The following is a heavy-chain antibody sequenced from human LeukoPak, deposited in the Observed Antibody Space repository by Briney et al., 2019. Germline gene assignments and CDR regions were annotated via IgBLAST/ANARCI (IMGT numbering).Heavy chain of an antibody. V-gene: IGHV3-23*01. CDR2: VNGNGGST. CDR1: GFSFSTYA. J-gene: IGHJ4*02. Sequence: GGSLRLSCAASGFSFSTYAMSWVRQAPGKGLEWASGVNGNGGSTSYADSVKGRFTIFRDNSKNTVYLQMNSLRVEDTAVYYCAKSLYGGCDYWGQGTVVTVSS. CDR3: AKSLYGGCDY. D-gene: IGHD3-16*02.